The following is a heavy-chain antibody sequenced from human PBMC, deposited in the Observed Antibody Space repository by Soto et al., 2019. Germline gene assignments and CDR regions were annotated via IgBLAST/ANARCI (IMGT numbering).Heavy chain of an antibody. CDR2: VGGSGDST. J-gene: IGHJ4*02. CDR1: GFTFSNYA. Sequence: EVQLLDSGGGLVQPGGSLRLSCAGSGFTFSNYAVSWVRQAPGKGLEWVSGVGGSGDSTYYADSVKGRFTISRDNSKDTLYLQMNSLRAEDRAVYYCAKSPLGYCSGGSCYPPHYFDYWGQGTLVTVSS. CDR3: AKSPLGYCSGGSCYPPHYFDY. D-gene: IGHD2-15*01. V-gene: IGHV3-23*01.